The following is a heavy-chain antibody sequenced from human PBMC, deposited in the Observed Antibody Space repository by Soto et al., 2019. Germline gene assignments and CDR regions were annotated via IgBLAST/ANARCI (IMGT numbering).Heavy chain of an antibody. CDR3: VRPSLVVAAAIRADY. CDR2: INSDGSST. CDR1: GFTFSSYW. Sequence: EVQLVESGGGLVQPGESLRLSCAASGFTFSSYWMHWVRQAPGKGLVWVSRINSDGSSTSYAGSVKGRFTISRDNAKNTVYLQMNSLSSEDTAVYHCVRPSLVVAAAIRADYWGQGTLVTVSS. V-gene: IGHV3-74*01. J-gene: IGHJ4*02. D-gene: IGHD2-15*01.